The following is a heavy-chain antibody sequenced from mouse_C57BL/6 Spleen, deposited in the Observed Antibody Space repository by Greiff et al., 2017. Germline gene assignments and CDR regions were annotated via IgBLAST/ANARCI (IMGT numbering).Heavy chain of an antibody. CDR2: INPYNGDT. Sequence: EVQLQESGPELVKPGDSVKISCKASGYSFTGYFMNWVMQSHGKSLEWIGRINPYNGDTFYNQKFKGKATLTVDKSSSTAHMELRRLTSEDSAVYYCARRSNYERGYFDDWGQGTTLTVSS. J-gene: IGHJ2*01. D-gene: IGHD2-5*01. V-gene: IGHV1-20*01. CDR1: GYSFTGYF. CDR3: ARRSNYERGYFDD.